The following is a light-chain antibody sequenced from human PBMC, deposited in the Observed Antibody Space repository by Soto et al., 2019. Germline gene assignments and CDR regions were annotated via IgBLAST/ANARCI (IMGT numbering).Light chain of an antibody. Sequence: EIVLTQSPAPLSLSPGERATLSCRAIQSVSSYLAWYQHKPGQAPRLLIYDPSNRATGIPARFSGSGSGTDFTLTISSLEPEDFALYYCQQRSNWPLSITFGQGTRLEIK. CDR3: QQRSNWPLSIT. J-gene: IGKJ5*01. CDR2: DPS. CDR1: QSVSSY. V-gene: IGKV3-11*01.